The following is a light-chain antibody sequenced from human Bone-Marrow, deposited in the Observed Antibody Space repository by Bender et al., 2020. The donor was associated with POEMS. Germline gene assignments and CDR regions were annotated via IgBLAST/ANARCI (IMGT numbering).Light chain of an antibody. CDR2: EDN. Sequence: QSVLTQPPSASGTPGQRVTISCSGSSSNIGTNPVNWYQQLPGTAPKLLIYEDNKRPSGVSNRFSGSKSGNTASLTISGLRAEDEATYYCCSYTNTYSWVFGGGTKLTVL. V-gene: IGLV1-44*01. CDR3: CSYTNTYSWV. J-gene: IGLJ3*02. CDR1: SSNIGTNP.